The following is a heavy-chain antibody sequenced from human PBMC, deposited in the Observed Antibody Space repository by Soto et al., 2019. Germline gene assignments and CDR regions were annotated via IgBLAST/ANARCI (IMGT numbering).Heavy chain of an antibody. CDR3: ARGSGESWFEFDY. CDR1: GYRFTGYD. J-gene: IGHJ4*02. Sequence: ASVKVSCKASGYRFTGYDMHWVRQAPGQGLEWMGWINPNTGDTNYAQKFQARVTVTRDTSISTAYMELSRLSSDDTAVYYCARGSGESWFEFDYWGQGTLVTVS. CDR2: INPNTGDT. V-gene: IGHV1-2*02. D-gene: IGHD6-19*01.